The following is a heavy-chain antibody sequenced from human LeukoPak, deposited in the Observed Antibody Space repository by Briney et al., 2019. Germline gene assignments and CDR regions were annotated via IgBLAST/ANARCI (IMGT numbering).Heavy chain of an antibody. CDR3: AKAPYYDFWAFDY. CDR2: ISMDGGST. V-gene: IGHV3-43*02. CDR1: GFIFVEYA. J-gene: IGHJ4*02. Sequence: GGSLRHSCVSSGFIFVEYARHWVSHAQGKCLERVSHISMDGGSTYYADSVKGRFTISRNNSKNYLYLQMNSLRTEDTALYYCAKAPYYDFWAFDYWGQGTLVTVSS. D-gene: IGHD3-3*01.